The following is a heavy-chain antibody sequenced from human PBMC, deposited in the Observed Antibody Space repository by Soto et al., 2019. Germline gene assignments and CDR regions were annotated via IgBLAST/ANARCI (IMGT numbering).Heavy chain of an antibody. J-gene: IGHJ5*02. V-gene: IGHV4-59*08. Sequence: PSETLSLTCTVSGDSINPYYWSWIRQPPGKGLEWIAYIYHTGSTSYNPSLKSRVTISVDTSKNQFSLTLNSVTAADTAIYYCVRHSGSQTPGYFYGRFGPWGKGTLVTVSS. CDR3: VRHSGSQTPGYFYGRFGP. D-gene: IGHD3-22*01. CDR1: GDSINPYY. CDR2: IYHTGST.